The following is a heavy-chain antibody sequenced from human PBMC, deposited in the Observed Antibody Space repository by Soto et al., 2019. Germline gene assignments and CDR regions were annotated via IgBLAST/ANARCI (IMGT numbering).Heavy chain of an antibody. J-gene: IGHJ4*02. Sequence: SETLSLTCTVSGGSISSGGYYWSWIRQHPGKGLEWIGYIYYSGSTNYNPSLKSRVTISVDTSKNQFSLKLSSVTAADTAVYYCARARYSSSFDYWGQGTLVTVSS. CDR1: GGSISSGGYY. CDR3: ARARYSSSFDY. V-gene: IGHV4-61*08. CDR2: IYYSGST. D-gene: IGHD6-6*01.